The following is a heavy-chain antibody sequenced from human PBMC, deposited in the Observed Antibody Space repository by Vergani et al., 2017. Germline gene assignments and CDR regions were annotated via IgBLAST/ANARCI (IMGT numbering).Heavy chain of an antibody. V-gene: IGHV1-3*04. CDR1: GYTFTSYA. CDR3: ARSRLPPKGMDV. Sequence: QVQLVQSGAEVKKPGASVKVSCKASGYTFTSYAMHWVRQAPGQRLEWMGWINTGNGNTNYSQKFQGRVTITRDTSASTAYMELSSLRSEDTAVYYCARSRLPPKGMDVWGQGTTVTVSS. D-gene: IGHD6-25*01. J-gene: IGHJ6*02. CDR2: INTGNGNT.